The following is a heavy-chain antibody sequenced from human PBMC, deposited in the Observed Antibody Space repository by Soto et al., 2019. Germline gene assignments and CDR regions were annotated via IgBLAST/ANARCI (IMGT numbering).Heavy chain of an antibody. J-gene: IGHJ4*02. CDR2: IIPIFDTP. CDR1: GGTFSTYA. V-gene: IGHV1-69*05. D-gene: IGHD3-22*01. CDR3: ARGGLETYKYDTSGYPLNVDY. Sequence: QVQLVQSGPEVKKPGYSVRVSCKASGGTFSTYAISWVRQAPGQGLEWMGGIIPIFDTPNYAQNFPGRITAPXAXSXXTTYMELSSLRSGATAVYYCARGGLETYKYDTSGYPLNVDYWGQGTLITVPS.